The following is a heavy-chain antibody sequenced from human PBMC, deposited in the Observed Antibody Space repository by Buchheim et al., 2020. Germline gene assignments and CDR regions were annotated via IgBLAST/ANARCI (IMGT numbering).Heavy chain of an antibody. CDR1: GGSISSSSYY. D-gene: IGHD6-13*01. Sequence: QLQLQESGPGLVKPSETLSLTCTVSGGSISSSSYYWGWIRQPPGKGLEWIGSIYYSGSTYYNPSLKSRVTISVDTSKNQFSLKLSSVTAADTAVYYCARDTADPGIAAALDYWGQGTL. V-gene: IGHV4-39*02. J-gene: IGHJ4*02. CDR3: ARDTADPGIAAALDY. CDR2: IYYSGST.